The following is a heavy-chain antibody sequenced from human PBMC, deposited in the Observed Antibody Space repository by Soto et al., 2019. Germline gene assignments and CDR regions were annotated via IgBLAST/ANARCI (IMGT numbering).Heavy chain of an antibody. J-gene: IGHJ4*02. V-gene: IGHV3-74*01. CDR1: GFTFTNYW. CDR3: ARVEVSTWGKFGS. CDR2: INPDGRTT. Sequence: EVQLVESGGGLVQPGGSLRLSCEASGFTFTNYWMHWVRQAPGKGLVWVSRINPDGRTTTYADSVKGRFLISRDNAKNTVYVNMNSLRAEDTAVYYCARVEVSTWGKFGSWGQGTLVTVSS. D-gene: IGHD3-16*01.